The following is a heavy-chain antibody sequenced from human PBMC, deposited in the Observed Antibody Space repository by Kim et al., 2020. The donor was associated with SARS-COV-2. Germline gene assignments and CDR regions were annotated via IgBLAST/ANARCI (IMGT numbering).Heavy chain of an antibody. J-gene: IGHJ6*02. Sequence: GESLKISCKGSGYSFTSYWISWVRQMPGKGLEWMGRIDPSDSYTNYSPSFQGHVTISADKSISTAYLQWSSLKASDTAMYYCARYTGAAAGYYYYGMDVWGQGTTVTVSS. CDR2: IDPSDSYT. CDR3: ARYTGAAAGYYYYGMDV. CDR1: GYSFTSYW. D-gene: IGHD6-13*01. V-gene: IGHV5-10-1*01.